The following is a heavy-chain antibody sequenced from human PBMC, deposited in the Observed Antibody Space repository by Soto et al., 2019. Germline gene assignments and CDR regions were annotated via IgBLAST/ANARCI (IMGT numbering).Heavy chain of an antibody. CDR2: VSGYNGET. V-gene: IGHV1-18*01. D-gene: IGHD6-19*01. Sequence: QVQLVQSGAEVKKPGASVKVSFKASGYTLTNFGISWVRQAPGQGLEWMGWVSGYNGETSYAQSLQGRVTMTTDTSTTTAYMELRSLRSDDTAVFYCAREGLGIYYYNGMDVWGQGTTVTVSS. CDR3: AREGLGIYYYNGMDV. CDR1: GYTLTNFG. J-gene: IGHJ6*02.